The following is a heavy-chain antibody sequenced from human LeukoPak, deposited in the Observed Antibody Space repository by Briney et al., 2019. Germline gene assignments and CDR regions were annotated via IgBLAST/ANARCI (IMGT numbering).Heavy chain of an antibody. Sequence: GASVKVSCKASGYTFTSYDINWVRQATGQGLEWMGWMNPHSGNTGYAQNFQGRVTMTRNTSISTAYMELSSLRSEDTAVYYCARAGSSWYTGDRYYFDYWGQGALVTVSS. CDR3: ARAGSSWYTGDRYYFDY. CDR2: MNPHSGNT. D-gene: IGHD6-13*01. V-gene: IGHV1-8*01. J-gene: IGHJ4*02. CDR1: GYTFTSYD.